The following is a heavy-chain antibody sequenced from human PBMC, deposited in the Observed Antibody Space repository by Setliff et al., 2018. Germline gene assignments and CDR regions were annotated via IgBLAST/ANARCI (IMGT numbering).Heavy chain of an antibody. CDR1: GFTFSSYE. Sequence: PGGSLRLSCAASGFTFSSYEMNWVRQAPGKGLEWVSYISSSGSTIYYADSVKGRFTISRDNAKNSLYLQMNSLRAEDTAVYYCARESGGAYWSFNPAYYFDYWGQGTLVTVSS. CDR2: ISSSGSTI. V-gene: IGHV3-48*03. J-gene: IGHJ4*02. D-gene: IGHD2-15*01. CDR3: ARESGGAYWSFNPAYYFDY.